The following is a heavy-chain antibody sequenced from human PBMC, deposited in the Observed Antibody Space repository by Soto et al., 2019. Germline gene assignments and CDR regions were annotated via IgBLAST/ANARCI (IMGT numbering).Heavy chain of an antibody. CDR1: GFTFSSYA. J-gene: IGHJ4*02. D-gene: IGHD3-16*01. Sequence: EVQLLESGGGLVQPGGSLRLSCAASGFTFSSYAMSWVRQAPGKGLEWVSAISGSGGSTYYADSVKGRFTISRDNSKNTRYLQKNSLRAEDTAVYYCAKSTGVLGGGRPFDYWGQGTLVTVSS. CDR3: AKSTGVLGGGRPFDY. CDR2: ISGSGGST. V-gene: IGHV3-23*01.